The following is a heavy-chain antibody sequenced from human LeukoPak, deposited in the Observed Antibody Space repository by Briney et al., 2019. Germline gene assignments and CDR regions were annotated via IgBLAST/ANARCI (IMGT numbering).Heavy chain of an antibody. J-gene: IGHJ5*02. V-gene: IGHV3-53*01. CDR2: IYSGGST. CDR1: GFTFSSSA. CDR3: ARDGPANWSDP. Sequence: GGSLRLSCAASGFTFSSSAMSWVRQAPGKGLEWVSVIYSGGSTYYADSVNGRFTISRDNSNNTVYLQMNSLRAEDTAVYYCARDGPANWSDPWGQGTLVTVSS.